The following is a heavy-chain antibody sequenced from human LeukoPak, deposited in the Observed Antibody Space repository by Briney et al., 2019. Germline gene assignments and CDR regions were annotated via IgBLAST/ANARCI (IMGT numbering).Heavy chain of an antibody. CDR2: ISGSGGST. CDR1: GFTFSSYA. Sequence: GGSLRLSCAASGFTFSSYAMSWVRQAPGKGLEWVSAISGSGGSTYYADSVKGRFTISRDNSKNTLYLQMNSLRAEDTAVYYCAKDRRIQLWSGNGAFDIWGQGTMVTVSS. D-gene: IGHD5-18*01. V-gene: IGHV3-23*01. CDR3: AKDRRIQLWSGNGAFDI. J-gene: IGHJ3*02.